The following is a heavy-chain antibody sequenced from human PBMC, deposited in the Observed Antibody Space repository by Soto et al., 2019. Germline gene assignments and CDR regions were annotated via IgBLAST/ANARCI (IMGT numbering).Heavy chain of an antibody. CDR2: IKSKTDGGTT. Sequence: EVQLVESGGGLVKPGGSLRLSCAASGFTFSNAWMSWVRQAPGKGLEWVGRIKSKTDGGTTDYAAPVKGRFTISRDDSKNTLYLQMNSLKTEDTAVYYCTKTGGYSYGPTDDAFDIWGQGTMVTVSS. CDR3: TKTGGYSYGPTDDAFDI. D-gene: IGHD5-18*01. V-gene: IGHV3-15*01. J-gene: IGHJ3*02. CDR1: GFTFSNAW.